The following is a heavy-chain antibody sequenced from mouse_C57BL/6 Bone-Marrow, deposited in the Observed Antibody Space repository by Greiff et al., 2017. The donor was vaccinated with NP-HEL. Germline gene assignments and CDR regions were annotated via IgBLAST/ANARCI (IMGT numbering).Heavy chain of an antibody. V-gene: IGHV5-4*03. J-gene: IGHJ2*01. CDR3: ARTGREYPYYGYDDYFDY. CDR1: GFTFSSYA. Sequence: EVKLVESGGGLVKPGGSLKLSCAASGFTFSSYAMSWVRQTPEKRLEWVATISDGGSYTYYPDNVKGRFTISRDNAKNNLYLQMSHLKSEDTAMYYCARTGREYPYYGYDDYFDYWGQGTTLTVSS. CDR2: ISDGGSYT. D-gene: IGHD2-9*01.